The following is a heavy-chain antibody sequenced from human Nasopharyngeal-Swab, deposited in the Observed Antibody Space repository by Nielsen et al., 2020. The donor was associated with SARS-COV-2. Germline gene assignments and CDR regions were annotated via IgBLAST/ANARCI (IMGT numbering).Heavy chain of an antibody. CDR3: AKVKRPIVVVPAATDY. CDR1: GFTFSSYA. CDR2: ISGSGGST. V-gene: IGHV3-23*01. Sequence: GESLKISCAASGFTFSSYAMSWVRRAPGKGLEWVSAISGSGGSTYYADSVKGRFTISRDNSKNTLCLQMNSLRAEDTAVYYCAKVKRPIVVVPAATDYWGQGTLVTVSS. J-gene: IGHJ4*02. D-gene: IGHD2-2*01.